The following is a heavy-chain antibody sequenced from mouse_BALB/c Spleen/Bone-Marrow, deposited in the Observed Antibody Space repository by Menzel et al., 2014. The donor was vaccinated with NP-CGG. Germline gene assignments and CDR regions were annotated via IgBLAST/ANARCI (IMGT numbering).Heavy chain of an antibody. CDR3: TRSYGSSYEYYFDY. J-gene: IGHJ2*01. Sequence: QVQLQQSGAELVRPGASVKLSCKASGYTFTSYWLNWVKQRPGQGLEGMGNIYPSDSYTNYNQKFKDKATLTVDKSSSTAYMQLSSPTSEDSAVYYCTRSYGSSYEYYFDYWGQGTTLTVSS. CDR1: GYTFTSYW. CDR2: IYPSDSYT. D-gene: IGHD1-1*01. V-gene: IGHV1-69*02.